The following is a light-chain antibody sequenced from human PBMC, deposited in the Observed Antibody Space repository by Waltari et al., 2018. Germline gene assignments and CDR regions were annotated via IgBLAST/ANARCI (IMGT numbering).Light chain of an antibody. J-gene: IGKJ4*01. Sequence: DIQMTQSPSSLSATVGDRLTITCQASRDISSYLNWYQHKPGRAPKLLIYGASNFETVVPSRFSGSGAGTDFVFTINNLHPEDFATYYCQQYGSLPSTFGGGTTVEIQ. CDR3: QQYGSLPST. V-gene: IGKV1-33*01. CDR2: GAS. CDR1: RDISSY.